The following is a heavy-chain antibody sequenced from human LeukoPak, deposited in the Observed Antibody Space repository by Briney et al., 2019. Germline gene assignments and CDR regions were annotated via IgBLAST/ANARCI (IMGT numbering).Heavy chain of an antibody. V-gene: IGHV4-4*02. J-gene: IGHJ3*02. CDR2: IYHSGST. CDR3: ARDCSSSFCRVVDAFDI. CDR1: GGSISSSNW. D-gene: IGHD6-6*01. Sequence: PSGTLSLTCAVSGGSISSSNWWSWVRQPPGKGLEWIGEIYHSGSTNFNPSLKSRVTISVDKSKNQFSLKLSSVTAADTAVYYCARDCSSSFCRVVDAFDIWGQGTMVTVSS.